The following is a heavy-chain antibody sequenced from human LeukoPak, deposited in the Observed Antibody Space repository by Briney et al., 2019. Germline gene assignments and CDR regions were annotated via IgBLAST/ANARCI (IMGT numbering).Heavy chain of an antibody. V-gene: IGHV3-48*03. J-gene: IGHJ4*02. D-gene: IGHD2-15*01. Sequence: GRTLRLSCAPSGFTPTIVEMSAGREAPEEGLERVSYISSSVNTIYYADSVKVQLTIYRDNARNSLSLQLNSLRAENTAVYNGARAYVVGATPIDYWGQGALVSVSS. CDR2: ISSSVNTI. CDR3: ARAYVVGATPIDY. CDR1: GFTPTIVE.